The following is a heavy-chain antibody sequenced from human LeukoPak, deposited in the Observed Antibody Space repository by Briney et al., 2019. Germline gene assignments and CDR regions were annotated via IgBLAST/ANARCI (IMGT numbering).Heavy chain of an antibody. CDR2: INHSGSP. CDR1: GGSFSGYY. V-gene: IGHV4-34*01. Sequence: SETLSLTWAVDGGSFSGYYWSWIRQPPGKGLEWIGEINHSGSPNYNPSLKSQVTISGDPSKNQFSLKLSSVTAPDTAVYYCARAGDTAMVPPRVFDYWGQGTLVTVSS. D-gene: IGHD5-18*01. CDR3: ARAGDTAMVPPRVFDY. J-gene: IGHJ4*02.